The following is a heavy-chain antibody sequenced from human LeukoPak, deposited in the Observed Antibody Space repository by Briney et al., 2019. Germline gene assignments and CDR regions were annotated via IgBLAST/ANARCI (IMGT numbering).Heavy chain of an antibody. V-gene: IGHV4-34*01. Sequence: SETLSLTCAVYGGSFSGYYWSWIRQPPGKGLEGMGEINHSGSTKYNPSLKSRVTISVDTSKNQFSLKLNSVTAADTAVYYCARGPRDIVVVPAGYYGMDVWSQGTTVTVSS. D-gene: IGHD2-2*01. J-gene: IGHJ6*02. CDR3: ARGPRDIVVVPAGYYGMDV. CDR2: INHSGST. CDR1: GGSFSGYY.